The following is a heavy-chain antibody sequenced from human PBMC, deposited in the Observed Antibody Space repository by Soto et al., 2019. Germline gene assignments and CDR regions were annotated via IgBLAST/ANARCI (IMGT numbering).Heavy chain of an antibody. CDR1: GFTFSSYG. J-gene: IGHJ6*02. Sequence: GGSLRLSCAASGFTFSSYGMHWVRQAPGKGLEWVAVISYDGSNKYYADSVKGRFTISRDNSKNTLYLQMNSLRAEDTAVYYCANDFYYDFLYGMDVWGQGTTVTVSS. V-gene: IGHV3-30*18. CDR3: ANDFYYDFLYGMDV. CDR2: ISYDGSNK. D-gene: IGHD3-3*01.